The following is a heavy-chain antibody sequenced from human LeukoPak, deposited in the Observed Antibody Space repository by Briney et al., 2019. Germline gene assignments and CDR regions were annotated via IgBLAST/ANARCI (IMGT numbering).Heavy chain of an antibody. CDR1: GSTFTSYA. D-gene: IGHD5-18*01. CDR2: IHAGNGNT. Sequence: PSVKLSCTASGSTFTSYAIHWVRQAPGQRLGWMGLIHAGNGNTKYSQKFQGRGTITRDTSASTAYMELSSLRSEDTAVCCCARWSLDTAMVSDAFGILGQGTMVTVSS. V-gene: IGHV1-3*01. CDR3: ARWSLDTAMVSDAFGI. J-gene: IGHJ3*02.